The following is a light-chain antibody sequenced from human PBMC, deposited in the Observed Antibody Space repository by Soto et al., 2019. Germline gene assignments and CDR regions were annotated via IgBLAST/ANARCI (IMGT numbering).Light chain of an antibody. J-gene: IGKJ4*01. CDR1: QSIISY. V-gene: IGKV1-39*01. CDR3: QQSYCTPLS. Sequence: DIQMTQSPSSLSASVGDRVTITCRASQSIISYLNWYHQKPGKAPKLLIYDATSLQSVVPSTLSGSECRTDFTLTISSLQPEYSANYYCQQSYCTPLSFGGGTKVEIK. CDR2: DAT.